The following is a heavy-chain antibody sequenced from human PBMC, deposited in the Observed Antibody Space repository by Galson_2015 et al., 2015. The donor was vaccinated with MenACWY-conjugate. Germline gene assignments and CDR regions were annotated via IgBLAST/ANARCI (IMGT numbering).Heavy chain of an antibody. CDR3: ARDEYSSSDY. CDR2: IKQDGSEK. D-gene: IGHD6-6*01. Sequence: SLRLSCAVSGFTFSRYWMSWVRQAPGKGLGWVANIKQDGSEKYYVDSVKGRFTISRDNAKNSLYLQMNSLRAEDTAVYYCARDEYSSSDYWGQGTLVTVSS. J-gene: IGHJ4*02. CDR1: GFTFSRYW. V-gene: IGHV3-7*01.